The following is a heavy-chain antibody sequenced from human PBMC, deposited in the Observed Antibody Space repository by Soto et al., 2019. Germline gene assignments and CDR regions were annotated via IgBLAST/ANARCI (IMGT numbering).Heavy chain of an antibody. V-gene: IGHV3-23*01. CDR2: ISGSGGST. CDR3: AKSRSGEIFGVVIMYYYYGMDV. Sequence: GGSLRLSCAASGFTFSSYAMSWVRQAPGKGLEWVSAISGSGGSTYYADSVKGRFTISRDNSKNTLYLQMNGLRAEDTAVYYCAKSRSGEIFGVVIMYYYYGMDVWGQGTTVTVSS. D-gene: IGHD3-3*01. J-gene: IGHJ6*02. CDR1: GFTFSSYA.